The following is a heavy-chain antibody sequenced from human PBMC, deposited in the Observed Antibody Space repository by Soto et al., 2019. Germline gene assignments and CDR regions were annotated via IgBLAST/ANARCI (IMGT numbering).Heavy chain of an antibody. Sequence: ASVKVSCKASGYTFTGYYMHWVRQAPGQGLEWMGWINPNSGGTNYAQKFQGWVTMTRDTSISTAYMELSRLRSDDTAVYYCARGSSGRGDLIGMDVWGQGTTVTVSS. CDR2: INPNSGGT. CDR1: GYTFTGYY. V-gene: IGHV1-2*04. D-gene: IGHD6-19*01. CDR3: ARGSSGRGDLIGMDV. J-gene: IGHJ6*02.